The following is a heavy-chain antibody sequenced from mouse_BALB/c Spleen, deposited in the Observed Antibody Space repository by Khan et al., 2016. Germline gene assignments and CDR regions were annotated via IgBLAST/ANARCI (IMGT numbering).Heavy chain of an antibody. CDR1: GFNIKDTY. Sequence: VQLKESGAELVKPGASVKLSCTASGFNIKDTYMHWVKQRPEQGLEWIGRIDPANGNTKYDPKFQGKATITADTSSNTAYLQLSSLTSEDTAVYYGARSTDYWGQGTTLTVSS. V-gene: IGHV14-3*02. CDR2: IDPANGNT. J-gene: IGHJ2*01. CDR3: ARSTDY.